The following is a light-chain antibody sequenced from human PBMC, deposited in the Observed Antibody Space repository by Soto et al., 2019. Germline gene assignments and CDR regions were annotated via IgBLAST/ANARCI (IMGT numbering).Light chain of an antibody. J-gene: IGLJ1*01. V-gene: IGLV2-14*01. CDR3: SSYTSSSTLSYV. CDR1: SREVGGYNY. CDR2: EVS. Sequence: QSGLTQPAPVSGSPGQSIPISCTGTSREVGGYNYVSWYQQHPGKAPKLMIYEVSNRPSGVSNRFSGSKSGNTASLTTSGLQAEDEADYYCSSYTSSSTLSYVFGTGTKVTVL.